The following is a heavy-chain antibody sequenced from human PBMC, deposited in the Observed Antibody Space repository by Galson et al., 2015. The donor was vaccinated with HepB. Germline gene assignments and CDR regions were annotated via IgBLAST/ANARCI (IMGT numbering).Heavy chain of an antibody. CDR1: GFTFSSYG. D-gene: IGHD6-13*01. CDR2: IWYDGSNK. V-gene: IGHV3-33*01. CDR3: ARDKARAGVAARAEPPLYYFDY. Sequence: SLRLSCAASGFTFSSYGMHWVRQAPGKGLEWVAVIWYDGSNKYYADSVKGRFTISRDNSKNTLYLQMNSLRAEDTAVYYCARDKARAGVAARAEPPLYYFDYWGQGTLVTVSS. J-gene: IGHJ4*02.